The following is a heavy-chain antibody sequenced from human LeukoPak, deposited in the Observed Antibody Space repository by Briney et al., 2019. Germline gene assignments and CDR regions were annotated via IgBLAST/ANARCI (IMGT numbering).Heavy chain of an antibody. CDR1: GGSITSYY. J-gene: IGHJ4*02. V-gene: IGHV4-59*01. CDR3: ARGRFLLAY. CDR2: IYYSGST. D-gene: IGHD3-3*02. Sequence: SETLSLTCTVPGGSITSYYWSWIRQPPGKGLEWIGDIYYSGSTNYNPSLKSRVTISVDTSKNQFSLKLSSVTAADTAVYYCARGRFLLAYWGRGTLVTVSS.